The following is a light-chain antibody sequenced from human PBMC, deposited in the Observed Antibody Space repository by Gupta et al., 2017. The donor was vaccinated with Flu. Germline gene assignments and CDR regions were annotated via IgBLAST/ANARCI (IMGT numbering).Light chain of an antibody. J-gene: IGLJ7*01. Sequence: SYELTQPPSVSVSPGQTASITCSGDKLGDKYACWYQQKPGQSPVLVIYQDSKRPSGSPERFSGSNSGNTATLTISGTQAMDEADYYCQAWDSSTAVLGGGTQLTVL. CDR1: KLGDKY. V-gene: IGLV3-1*01. CDR2: QDS. CDR3: QAWDSSTAV.